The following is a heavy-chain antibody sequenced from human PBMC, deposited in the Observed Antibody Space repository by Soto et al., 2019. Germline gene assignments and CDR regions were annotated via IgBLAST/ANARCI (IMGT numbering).Heavy chain of an antibody. V-gene: IGHV4-39*01. J-gene: IGHJ4*02. CDR3: ARQVVLWFGEFQTGPGFDY. D-gene: IGHD3-10*01. CDR2: IYYSGST. Sequence: QLQLQESGPGLVKPSETLSLTCTVSGGSISSSSYYWGWIRQPPGKGLEWIGSIYYSGSTYYNPSLKSRVTISVETSKNQFSLKLSSVTAADTAVYYCARQVVLWFGEFQTGPGFDYWGQGTLVTVSS. CDR1: GGSISSSSYY.